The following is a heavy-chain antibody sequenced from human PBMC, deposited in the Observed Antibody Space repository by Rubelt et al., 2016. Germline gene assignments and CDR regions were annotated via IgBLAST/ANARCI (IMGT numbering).Heavy chain of an antibody. J-gene: IGHJ4*02. D-gene: IGHD1-26*01. CDR3: ARIIVGATYTDY. V-gene: IGHV2-70*01. CDR1: GFSLSTSGMC. CDR2: IAWDDDK. Sequence: QVTLRESGPALVKPTQTLTLTCTFSGFSLSTSGMCVSWIRQPPGKALEWLALIAWDDDKYYSTSLKTRLTLPKDTAKNQVVLTMTNMDPVDTASYYCARIIVGATYTDYWGQGTLVTVSS.